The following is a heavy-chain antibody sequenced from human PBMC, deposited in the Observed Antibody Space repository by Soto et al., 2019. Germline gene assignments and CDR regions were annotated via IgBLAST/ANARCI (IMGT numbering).Heavy chain of an antibody. CDR3: ATDIGSSCCYNVEY. D-gene: IGHD2-2*01. V-gene: IGHV3-23*01. Sequence: EVQLLESGGGLVQPGGSLRLSCAASGFTFTNYAMNWVRQAPGKGLEWVSGITGSGDSTFYADSGKGRFTISRDNSKNTVYLQMNSLRVEDTAVYYCATDIGSSCCYNVEYWGQGDLVTVSS. CDR2: ITGSGDST. CDR1: GFTFTNYA. J-gene: IGHJ4*02.